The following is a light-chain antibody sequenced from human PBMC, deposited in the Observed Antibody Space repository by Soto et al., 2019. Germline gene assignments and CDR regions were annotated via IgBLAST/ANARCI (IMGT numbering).Light chain of an antibody. J-gene: IGLJ1*01. CDR3: SSYTSSSNPYV. V-gene: IGLV2-14*01. CDR2: EVS. Sequence: QSALTQPASVSGSPGQSITISCTGTSSDVGGYNYVSWYQPHPGKAPKLMIYEVSNRPSGVSNRFSGSKSGNTASLTISGLQAEDEADYYCSSYTSSSNPYVFGTGTKLTVL. CDR1: SSDVGGYNY.